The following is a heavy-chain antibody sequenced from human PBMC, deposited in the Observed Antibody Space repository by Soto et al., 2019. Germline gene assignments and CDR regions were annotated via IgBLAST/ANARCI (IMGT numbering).Heavy chain of an antibody. CDR2: INHRGSA. CDR1: GGSFRGYY. Sequence: QVQLQRWGAGLLKPSETLSLTCAVYGGSFRGYYWSWIRQPPGKGLGWIGEINHRGSANYNPSVKSRVTISVATSKHQFSLKLNSGTAADTAMYYCARGSRVKIPAATGRDYYYHGLDVWAQGTAVTVSS. D-gene: IGHD1-26*01. J-gene: IGHJ6*02. CDR3: ARGSRVKIPAATGRDYYYHGLDV. V-gene: IGHV4-34*01.